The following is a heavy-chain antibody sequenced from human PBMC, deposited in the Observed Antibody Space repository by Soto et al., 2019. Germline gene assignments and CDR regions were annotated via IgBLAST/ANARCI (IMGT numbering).Heavy chain of an antibody. Sequence: SETLSLTCTVSRGSISTYYWAWIRQPPGKGPEWIGYIHYSGTSDYNPSLKSRVTISADTSKNQLSLQLKSLTAADTAMYYCAMDTPTPVRFDHWGQGALVTVSS. V-gene: IGHV4-59*03. CDR2: IHYSGTS. D-gene: IGHD5-18*01. CDR3: AMDTPTPVRFDH. CDR1: RGSISTYY. J-gene: IGHJ4*02.